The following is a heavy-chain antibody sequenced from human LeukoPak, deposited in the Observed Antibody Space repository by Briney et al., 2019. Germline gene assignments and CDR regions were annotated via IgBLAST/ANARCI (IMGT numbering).Heavy chain of an antibody. CDR1: GYTFTDYY. Sequence: EASVKVSCKASGYTFTDYYIHWVRPAPGQGLAWMGWINPDNGGTNYAQKFQSRVTMTRDTSIRTVYMDLSRLRSDDTAVFYCTREAKVGNWFDPWGQGTQVTVSS. D-gene: IGHD2-2*01. J-gene: IGHJ5*02. CDR2: INPDNGGT. CDR3: TREAKVGNWFDP. V-gene: IGHV1-2*02.